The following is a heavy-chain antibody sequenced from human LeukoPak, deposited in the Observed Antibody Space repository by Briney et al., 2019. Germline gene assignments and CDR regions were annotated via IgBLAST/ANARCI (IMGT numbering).Heavy chain of an antibody. Sequence: GGSLRLSCAASGFPFNTYVMSWVRQAPGKGLEWVSAISGSGGSTYYADSVKGRFTISRDNSKNTLYLQMNSLRAEDTAVYYCAKVPEYYDSSGYFDYWGQGTLVTVSS. V-gene: IGHV3-23*01. CDR2: ISGSGGST. CDR1: GFPFNTYV. J-gene: IGHJ4*02. CDR3: AKVPEYYDSSGYFDY. D-gene: IGHD3-22*01.